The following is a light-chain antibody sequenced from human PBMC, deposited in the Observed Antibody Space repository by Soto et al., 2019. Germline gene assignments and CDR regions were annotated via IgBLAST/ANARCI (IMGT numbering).Light chain of an antibody. V-gene: IGKV1-5*01. CDR1: QTTNSW. J-gene: IGKJ2*01. CDR2: DAS. CDR3: QEDISYPYT. Sequence: DIQMTQFPSTLSASVGDRVTITCRASQTTNSWLAWYQQKPGTAPKLLIYDASSLEGGIPSRFRASGSGSEFTLTISSLQPDDLATYYCQEDISYPYTFRRGTKVEIK.